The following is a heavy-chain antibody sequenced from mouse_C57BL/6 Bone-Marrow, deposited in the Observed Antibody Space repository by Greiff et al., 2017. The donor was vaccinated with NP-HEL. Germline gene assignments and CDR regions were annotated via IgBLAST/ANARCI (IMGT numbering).Heavy chain of an antibody. CDR2: IYPGNSDT. D-gene: IGHD2-2*01. V-gene: IGHV1-5*01. J-gene: IGHJ2*01. CDR1: GYTFTSYW. Sequence: EVQLQQSGTVLARPGASVKMSCKTSGYTFTSYWMHWVKQRPGQGLEWIGAIYPGNSDTSYNQKFKGKAKLTAVTSASTAYMELSSLTNEDSAVYYCTPIYYGYGYYFDYWGQGTTLTVSS. CDR3: TPIYYGYGYYFDY.